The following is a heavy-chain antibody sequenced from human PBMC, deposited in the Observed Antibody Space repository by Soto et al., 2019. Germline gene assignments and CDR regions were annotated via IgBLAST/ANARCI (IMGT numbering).Heavy chain of an antibody. CDR2: ITGSGIYP. V-gene: IGHV3-21*02. CDR1: GFIFATHT. Sequence: VQLVESGGGLVKPGGSLRLSCAASGFIFATHTINWVRQAPGKGLEWVSSITGSGIYPRYADSVKGRFTISRDNAKASLYLQMNSLGAEDTAVYYCVKEGISNYNEYVDYWGQGTLVTVSS. J-gene: IGHJ4*02. D-gene: IGHD4-4*01. CDR3: VKEGISNYNEYVDY.